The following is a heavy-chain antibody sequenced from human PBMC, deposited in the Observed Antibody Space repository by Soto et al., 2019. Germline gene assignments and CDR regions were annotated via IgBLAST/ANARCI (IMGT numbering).Heavy chain of an antibody. CDR1: GFTFSSYA. Sequence: PGGSLRLSCAASGFTFSSYAMHWVRQAPGKGLEWVAVISYDGSNKYYTDSVKGRFTISRDNSKNTLYVQMNSLRGEDTAVYYCAREVAAFDIWGQGTMVTISS. J-gene: IGHJ3*02. V-gene: IGHV3-30-3*01. CDR2: ISYDGSNK. CDR3: AREVAAFDI.